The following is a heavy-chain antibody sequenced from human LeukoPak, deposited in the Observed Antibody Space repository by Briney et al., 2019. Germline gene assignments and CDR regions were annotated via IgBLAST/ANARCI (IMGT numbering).Heavy chain of an antibody. D-gene: IGHD3/OR15-3a*01. J-gene: IGHJ3*02. V-gene: IGHV3-9*03. CDR2: ITWNSGSV. CDR3: AKGLGVASLIVDALDM. CDR1: GFTFHDYA. Sequence: GGSLRLSCAAPGFTFHDYAMHWVRQVPGKGLEWVSGITWNSGSVLYADSVRGRFTISRDNAKNSLYLQMNSLRPEDMAFYYCAKGLGVASLIVDALDMWGQGTMVTV.